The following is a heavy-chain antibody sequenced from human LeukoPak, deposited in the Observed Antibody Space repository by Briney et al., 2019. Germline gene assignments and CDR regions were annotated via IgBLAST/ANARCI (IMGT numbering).Heavy chain of an antibody. V-gene: IGHV3-23*01. D-gene: IGHD6-19*01. CDR1: GFTFSSYA. J-gene: IGHJ4*02. Sequence: GGSLRLSCAASGFTFSSYAMSWVRQAPGKGLEWVSAISGSGGSTYYADSVKGRFTISRDNSKNTLYLQMNSLRAEDAAVYYCAKGPGYSSGWYLDYFDYWGQGTLVTVSS. CDR3: AKGPGYSSGWYLDYFDY. CDR2: ISGSGGST.